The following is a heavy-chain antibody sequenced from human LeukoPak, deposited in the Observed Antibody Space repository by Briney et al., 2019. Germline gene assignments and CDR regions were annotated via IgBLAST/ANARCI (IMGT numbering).Heavy chain of an antibody. V-gene: IGHV3-53*01. D-gene: IGHD4-23*01. CDR2: IYTGGST. J-gene: IGHJ6*02. CDR3: ARDPPGDGGNSLDV. CDR1: GDSIRSNS. Sequence: GTLSLTCAVSGDSIRSNSWWSWVRQSPGKGLEWVSVIYTGGSTYYADSVKGRFTISRDNSKNTLNLQMNSLRAEDTAVYYCARDPPGDGGNSLDVWGQGATVTVSS.